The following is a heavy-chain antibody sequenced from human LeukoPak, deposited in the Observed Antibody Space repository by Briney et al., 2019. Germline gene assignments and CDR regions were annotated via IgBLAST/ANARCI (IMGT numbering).Heavy chain of an antibody. J-gene: IGHJ3*02. D-gene: IGHD4-17*01. Sequence: SETLSLTCAVYGGSFSGYYWSWIRQPPGKGLEWIGEINHSGSTNYNPSLKSRVTISVDTPKNQFSLKLSSVTAADTAVYYCARAMTTVTTSSAFDIWGQGTMVTVSS. CDR3: ARAMTTVTTSSAFDI. CDR2: INHSGST. V-gene: IGHV4-34*01. CDR1: GGSFSGYY.